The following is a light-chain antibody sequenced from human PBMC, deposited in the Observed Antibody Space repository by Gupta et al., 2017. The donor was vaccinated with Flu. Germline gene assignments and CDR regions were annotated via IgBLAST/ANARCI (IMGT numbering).Light chain of an antibody. V-gene: IGLV3-21*03. CDR2: GDS. CDR3: QVWDSSSNHHV. CDR1: NIGSKS. Sequence: SYVLTQPPSVSVAPGKTARITCAGSNIGSKSVHWYQQQPGQAPVLVVYGDSDRPSGIPERFSGSNSGNTATLTISRVEAGDEAEYYCQVWDSSSNHHVFGTGTKVTVL. J-gene: IGLJ1*01.